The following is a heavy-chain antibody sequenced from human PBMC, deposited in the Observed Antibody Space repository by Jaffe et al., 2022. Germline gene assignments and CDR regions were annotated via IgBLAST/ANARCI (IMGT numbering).Heavy chain of an antibody. CDR1: GFTFSDSA. CDR2: IKGKADSYAT. V-gene: IGHV3-73*02. CDR3: TRSHVDKGWAYDF. D-gene: IGHD3-16*01. Sequence: EVQLVESGGGLVQPGGSLTLSCAASGFTFSDSAIHWVRQASGKGLEWVGRIKGKADSYATAYAASVKDRFTVSRDDSKNTAYLQMNSLKTEDTAEYYCTRSHVDKGWAYDFWGQGTLVTVSS. J-gene: IGHJ4*02.